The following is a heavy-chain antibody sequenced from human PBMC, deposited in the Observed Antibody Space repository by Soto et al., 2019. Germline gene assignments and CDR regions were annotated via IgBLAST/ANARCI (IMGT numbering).Heavy chain of an antibody. CDR3: AKDTSSSPYYMDV. V-gene: IGHV3-23*01. CDR1: GFTFSNFA. Sequence: EVQVLASGGGSVQPGGSLRLSCAASGFTFSNFAMSWVRHAPGKGLEWVSEITGSTGTTYYADSVKGRFIISRDNSKNTLHLQMNSLRAEDTAVDYCAKDTSSSPYYMDVWGKGTTVTVSS. D-gene: IGHD2-2*01. CDR2: ITGSTGTT. J-gene: IGHJ6*03.